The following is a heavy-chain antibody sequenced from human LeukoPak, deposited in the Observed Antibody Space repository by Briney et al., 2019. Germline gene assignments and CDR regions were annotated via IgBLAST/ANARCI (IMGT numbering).Heavy chain of an antibody. J-gene: IGHJ6*02. V-gene: IGHV3-30-3*01. D-gene: IGHD4-17*01. CDR1: GFTFSSYA. Sequence: GGSLRLSCAASGFTFSSYAMHWVRQAPGKGLEWVAVISYDGSNKYYADSVKGRFTISRDNSKNTLYLQMNCLRAEDTAVYYCARDRGRLRPGNYYYYGMDVWGQGTTVTVSS. CDR2: ISYDGSNK. CDR3: ARDRGRLRPGNYYYYGMDV.